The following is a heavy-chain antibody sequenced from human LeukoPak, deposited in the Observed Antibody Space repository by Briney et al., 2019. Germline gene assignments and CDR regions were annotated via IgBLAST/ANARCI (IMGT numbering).Heavy chain of an antibody. D-gene: IGHD5-12*01. J-gene: IGHJ4*02. CDR1: GFTFSSYA. Sequence: PGGSLRLSCAASGFTFSSYAMSWVRQAPGKGLEWVSAISGSGGSTYYADSVKGRFTISRDNSKNTLYLQMNSLRAEDTTVYYCAKSKGSGYDWDYWGQGTLVTVSS. CDR2: ISGSGGST. V-gene: IGHV3-23*01. CDR3: AKSKGSGYDWDY.